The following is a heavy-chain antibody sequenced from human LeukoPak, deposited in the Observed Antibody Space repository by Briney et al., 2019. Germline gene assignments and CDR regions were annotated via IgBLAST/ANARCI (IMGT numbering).Heavy chain of an antibody. Sequence: GGSLRPSCAASGFTFKLYWMRWVRQVPGKRPVWVSRINDDGSDTIYADSVRGRFTISRDNSRNTVYLQMNSLRAEDTAVYYCAKTVGLLEWLPFDYWGQGTLVTVSS. V-gene: IGHV3-74*01. CDR3: AKTVGLLEWLPFDY. CDR1: GFTFKLYW. D-gene: IGHD3-3*01. J-gene: IGHJ4*02. CDR2: INDDGSDT.